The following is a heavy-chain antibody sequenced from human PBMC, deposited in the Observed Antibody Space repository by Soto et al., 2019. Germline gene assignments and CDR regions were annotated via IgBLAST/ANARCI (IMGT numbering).Heavy chain of an antibody. D-gene: IGHD3-16*02. V-gene: IGHV3-66*01. CDR2: IYSGGST. CDR1: GFTVSSNY. J-gene: IGHJ4*02. CDR3: ARESLVELSRPGYDY. Sequence: GGSLRLSCAASGFTVSSNYMRWVRQAPGKGLEWVSVIYSGGSTYYADSVKGRFTISRDNSKNTLYLQMNSLRAEDTAVYYCARESLVELSRPGYDYWGQGTLVTVSS.